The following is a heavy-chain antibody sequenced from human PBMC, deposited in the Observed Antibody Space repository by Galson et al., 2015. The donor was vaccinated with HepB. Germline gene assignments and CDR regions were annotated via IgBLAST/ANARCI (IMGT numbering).Heavy chain of an antibody. CDR1: GFTFSSYG. V-gene: IGHV3-30*18. D-gene: IGHD3-3*01. J-gene: IGHJ6*03. CDR3: AKKTPGRYDFWSHYYYYMDV. CDR2: ISYDGSNK. Sequence: SLRLSCAASGFTFSSYGMHWVRQAPGKGLEWVAVISYDGSNKYYADSVKGRFTISRDNSKNTLYLQMNSLRAEDTAVYYCAKKTPGRYDFWSHYYYYMDVWGKGTTVTVSS.